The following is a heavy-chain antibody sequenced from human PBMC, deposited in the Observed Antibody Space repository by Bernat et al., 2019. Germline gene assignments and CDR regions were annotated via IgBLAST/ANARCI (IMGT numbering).Heavy chain of an antibody. CDR1: GFTFSSYG. Sequence: QVQLVESGGGVVQPGRSLRLSCAASGFTFSSYGMHWVRQAPGKGLEWVAVIWYDGSNKYYADSVKGRFTISRDNSKNTLYLQMNSLRAEDTAVYYCAREKTMIVGGDAFDIWGQGTMVTGSS. J-gene: IGHJ3*02. V-gene: IGHV3-33*01. CDR2: IWYDGSNK. CDR3: AREKTMIVGGDAFDI. D-gene: IGHD3-22*01.